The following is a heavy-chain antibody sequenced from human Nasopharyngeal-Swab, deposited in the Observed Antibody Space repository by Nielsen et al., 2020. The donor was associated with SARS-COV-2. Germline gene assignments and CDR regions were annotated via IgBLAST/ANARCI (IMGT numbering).Heavy chain of an antibody. J-gene: IGHJ6*03. Sequence: VRQAPGKGLEWVSAISGSGGSTYYADSVKGRFTISRDNSKNTLYLQMNSLRAADTAVYYCARVGGLWSADFYYYYMDVWGKGTTVTVSS. CDR2: ISGSGGST. CDR3: ARVGGLWSADFYYYYMDV. V-gene: IGHV3-23*01. D-gene: IGHD3-3*01.